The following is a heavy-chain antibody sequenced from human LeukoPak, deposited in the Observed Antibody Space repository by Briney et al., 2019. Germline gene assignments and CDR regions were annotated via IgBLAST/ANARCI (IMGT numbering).Heavy chain of an antibody. CDR3: ARVSLVRGAPDYYFDY. CDR2: IYTSGST. D-gene: IGHD3-10*01. J-gene: IGHJ4*02. Sequence: PSETLSLTCTVSGDSISNYYWSWIRQPAGKGLEWIGRIYTSGSTNYNPSLKSRVTMSVDTSKNQFSLKLSSVTAADTAVYYCARVSLVRGAPDYYFDYWGPGTLVTVSS. CDR1: GDSISNYY. V-gene: IGHV4-4*07.